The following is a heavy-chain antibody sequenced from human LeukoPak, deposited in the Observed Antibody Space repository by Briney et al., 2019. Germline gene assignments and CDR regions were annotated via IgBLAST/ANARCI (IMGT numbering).Heavy chain of an antibody. CDR3: ARGWVAVAGPFDY. D-gene: IGHD6-19*01. Sequence: ASVKVSCNASGYTFTSYAMHWVRQAPGQRLEWMGWINAGNGNTKYSQKFQGRVTITRDTSASTAYMELSSLRSEDTAVYYCARGWVAVAGPFDYWGQGTLVTVSS. J-gene: IGHJ4*02. CDR1: GYTFTSYA. CDR2: INAGNGNT. V-gene: IGHV1-3*01.